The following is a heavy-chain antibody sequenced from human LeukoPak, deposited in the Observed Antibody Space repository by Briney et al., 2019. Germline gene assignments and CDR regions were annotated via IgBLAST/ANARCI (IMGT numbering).Heavy chain of an antibody. V-gene: IGHV5-51*01. CDR2: IYPGDSDT. J-gene: IGHJ3*02. CDR3: ARPPRGVNDAFDI. D-gene: IGHD3-10*01. CDR1: VYGFTIYW. Sequence: GASLRISWKGSVYGFTIYWIGWMRLMNGKGLEWMGIIYPGDSDTRYSPSFQGQVTISADKSISTAYLQWSSLKASDTAMYYCARPPRGVNDAFDIWGQGTMVTVSS.